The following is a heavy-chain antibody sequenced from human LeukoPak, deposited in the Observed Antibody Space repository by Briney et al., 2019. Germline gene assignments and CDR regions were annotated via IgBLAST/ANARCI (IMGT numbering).Heavy chain of an antibody. CDR1: GFTFSSYS. J-gene: IGHJ3*02. CDR2: ISSSSSYI. CDR3: ARGHGSSDAFDI. V-gene: IGHV3-21*01. Sequence: PGGSLRLSXAASGFTFSSYSMNWVRQAPGKGMEWVSSISSSSSYIYYADSVKGRFTISRDNAKNSLYLQMNSLRAEDTAVYYCARGHGSSDAFDIWGQGTMVTVSS. D-gene: IGHD1-26*01.